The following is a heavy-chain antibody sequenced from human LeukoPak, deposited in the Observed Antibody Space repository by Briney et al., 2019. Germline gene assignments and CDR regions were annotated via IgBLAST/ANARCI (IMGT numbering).Heavy chain of an antibody. CDR3: ARNRRASKRDYCSSTSCRHNWFDP. D-gene: IGHD2-2*01. J-gene: IGHJ5*02. CDR2: INPNSGGT. CDR1: GYTFTGYY. Sequence: ASVKVSCKASGYTFTGYYMHWVRQAPGQGLEWMGRINPNSGGTNYAQKFQGRVTMTRDTSISTAYMELSRLRSDDMAVYYCARNRRASKRDYCSSTSCRHNWFDPWGQGTLVTVSS. V-gene: IGHV1-2*06.